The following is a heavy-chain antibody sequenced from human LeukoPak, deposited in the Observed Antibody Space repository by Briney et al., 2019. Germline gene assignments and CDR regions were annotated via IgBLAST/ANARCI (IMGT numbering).Heavy chain of an antibody. Sequence: SETLSLTCAVYGGSFSGYYWSWIRQPPGKGLEWIGEINHSGSTNYNPSLKSRVTISVDTSKNQFSLRLSSVTAADTAVYYCARVRFLEWLLTGFGWFDPWGQGTLVTVSS. V-gene: IGHV4-34*01. CDR2: INHSGST. CDR1: GGSFSGYY. D-gene: IGHD3-3*01. CDR3: ARVRFLEWLLTGFGWFDP. J-gene: IGHJ5*02.